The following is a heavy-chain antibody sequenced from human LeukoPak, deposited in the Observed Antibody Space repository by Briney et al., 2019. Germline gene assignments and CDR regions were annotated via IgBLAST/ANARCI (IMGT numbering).Heavy chain of an antibody. Sequence: GGSLRLSCAASGFTYSSYWMSWVRQAPGKGLEWVANIKQDGSEKYYVDSVKGRFTISRDNAKNSLYLQMNSLGAEDTAVYYCARILLWFGELSRFDPWGQGTLVTVSS. CDR1: GFTYSSYW. V-gene: IGHV3-7*04. J-gene: IGHJ5*02. CDR2: IKQDGSEK. CDR3: ARILLWFGELSRFDP. D-gene: IGHD3-10*01.